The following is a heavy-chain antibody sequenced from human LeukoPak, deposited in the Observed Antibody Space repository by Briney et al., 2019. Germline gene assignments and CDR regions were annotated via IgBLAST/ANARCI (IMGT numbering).Heavy chain of an antibody. J-gene: IGHJ4*02. V-gene: IGHV4-34*01. CDR1: GGSISSYY. CDR3: ARADVGAFDY. CDR2: INHSGST. Sequence: SETLSLTCTVSGGSISSYYWSWIRQPPGKGLEWIGEINHSGSTNYNPSLKSRVTISVDTSKNQFSLKLSSVTAADTAVYYCARADVGAFDYWGQGTLVTVSS. D-gene: IGHD1-26*01.